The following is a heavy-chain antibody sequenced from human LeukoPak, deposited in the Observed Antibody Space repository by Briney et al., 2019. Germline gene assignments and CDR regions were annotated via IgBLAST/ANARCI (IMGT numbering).Heavy chain of an antibody. CDR2: ITEDGRT. CDR3: AKDWDL. J-gene: IGHJ4*02. Sequence: GGSLRLSCAASGYTFRSYPGFTFENFPFNWVRQAPGKGLEWVSTITEDGRTYYAESVQGRFTISRDNSKRTLDLQMNGLRADDTATYYCAKDWDLWGKGTLVTVSS. CDR1: GYTFRSYP. D-gene: IGHD1-26*01. V-gene: IGHV3-23*01.